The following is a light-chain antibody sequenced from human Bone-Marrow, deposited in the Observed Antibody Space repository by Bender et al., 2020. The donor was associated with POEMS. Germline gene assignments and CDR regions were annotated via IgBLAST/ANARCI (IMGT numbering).Light chain of an antibody. J-gene: IGLJ3*02. CDR3: AVWDDSLNGWV. CDR2: SSH. Sequence: QSVLTQPPSASGTPGQRVTIPCSGGSSNIGAHAVNWYQHLPGTAPKLLIYSSHRRPSEVPDRFSGSRSGTSASMAISGLQSEDEADYYGAVWDDSLNGWVFGEGTKLTVL. CDR1: SSNIGAHA. V-gene: IGLV1-44*01.